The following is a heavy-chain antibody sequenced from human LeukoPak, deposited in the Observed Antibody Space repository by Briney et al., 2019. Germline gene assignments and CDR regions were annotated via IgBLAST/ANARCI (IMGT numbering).Heavy chain of an antibody. Sequence: SETLSLTCTVSGGSISSYYWGWIRQPPGKGLEWIGSIYYSGSTYYNPSLKSRVTISVDTSKNQFSLKLSSVTAADTAVYYCTKYDSSGYYYLIIDYWGQGTLVTVSS. V-gene: IGHV4-39*07. CDR1: GGSISSYY. J-gene: IGHJ4*02. CDR2: IYYSGST. CDR3: TKYDSSGYYYLIIDY. D-gene: IGHD3-22*01.